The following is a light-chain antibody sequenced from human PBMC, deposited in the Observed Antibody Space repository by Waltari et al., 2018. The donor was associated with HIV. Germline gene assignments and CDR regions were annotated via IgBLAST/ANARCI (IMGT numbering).Light chain of an antibody. V-gene: IGLV2-14*01. Sequence: QSALTQPASVSGSPGQSITISCTGTSSDLGGYNPVSWYQQHPGKVPKLILYDVTIRPSGVSYRFSGSKSGNTASLTISGLQAEDEADYYCSSYTSSSTYVFGTGTKVTVL. CDR3: SSYTSSSTYV. CDR1: SSDLGGYNP. J-gene: IGLJ1*01. CDR2: DVT.